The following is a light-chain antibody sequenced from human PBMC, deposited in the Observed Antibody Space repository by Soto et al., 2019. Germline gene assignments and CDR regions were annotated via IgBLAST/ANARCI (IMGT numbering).Light chain of an antibody. CDR3: QSYDSSLSGFYV. Sequence: QSALTQPASVSGSPGQSITISCTGSSSNIGAGYDVHWYQQLPGTAPKLLIYGNSNRPSGVPDRFSGSKSGTSASLAITGLQAEDEADYYCQSYDSSLSGFYVFGTGTKVTVL. CDR1: SSNIGAGYD. V-gene: IGLV1-40*01. J-gene: IGLJ1*01. CDR2: GNS.